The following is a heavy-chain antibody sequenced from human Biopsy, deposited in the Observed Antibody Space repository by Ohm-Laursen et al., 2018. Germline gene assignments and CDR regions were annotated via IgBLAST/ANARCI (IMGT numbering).Heavy chain of an antibody. Sequence: TLSLTCTVSGGSIYNFFWSWIRQPAGKGLGWIGRIYSSGSTNYNPSLKSRVTMSVDTSKNQFSLILSSMTAADTAVYYCAREPRIAAVAYFDPWGQGTLVTVSS. J-gene: IGHJ5*02. V-gene: IGHV4-4*07. CDR1: GGSIYNFF. CDR2: IYSSGST. CDR3: AREPRIAAVAYFDP. D-gene: IGHD6-13*01.